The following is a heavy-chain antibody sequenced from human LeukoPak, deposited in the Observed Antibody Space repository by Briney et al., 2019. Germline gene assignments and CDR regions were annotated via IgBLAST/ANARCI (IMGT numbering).Heavy chain of an antibody. Sequence: PGGSLRLSCEASGFSFSTYSMNWVRQAPGKGLEWISYISQSSSIIFYADSVRGRFTISRDNAKTSLYLQMNSLRAEDTAVYYCATVPDFPLSCSFDYWGQGTLVTVSS. J-gene: IGHJ4*02. CDR1: GFSFSTYS. D-gene: IGHD3-3*01. CDR3: ATVPDFPLSCSFDY. V-gene: IGHV3-48*01. CDR2: ISQSSSII.